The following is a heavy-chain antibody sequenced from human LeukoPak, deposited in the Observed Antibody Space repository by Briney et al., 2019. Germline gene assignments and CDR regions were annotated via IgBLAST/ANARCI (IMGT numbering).Heavy chain of an antibody. D-gene: IGHD1-26*01. CDR2: MNPNSGNT. V-gene: IGHV1-8*01. CDR3: AREIRGYSYFDY. J-gene: IGHJ4*02. CDR1: GYTFTSYD. Sequence: ASVKVSCKASGYTFTSYDINWVRQATGQGLEWMGWMNPNSGNTGYAQKFQGRVTMTRNTSISTAYMELSSLRSEDTAVYYCAREIRGYSYFDYWGQGTLVTVSS.